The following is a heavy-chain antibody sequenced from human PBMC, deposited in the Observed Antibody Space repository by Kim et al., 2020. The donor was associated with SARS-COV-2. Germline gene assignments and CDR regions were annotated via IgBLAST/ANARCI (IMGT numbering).Heavy chain of an antibody. J-gene: IGHJ6*02. V-gene: IGHV3-74*01. CDR1: GFTFSSYW. CDR3: ARDGYFDWLLYHYYGMDV. D-gene: IGHD3-9*01. Sequence: GGSLRLSCAASGFTFSSYWMHWVRQAPGKGLVWVSRINSDGSSTSYADSVKSRFTISRDNAKNTLYLQMNSLRAEDTAVYYCARDGYFDWLLYHYYGMDVWGQGTTVTVSS. CDR2: INSDGSST.